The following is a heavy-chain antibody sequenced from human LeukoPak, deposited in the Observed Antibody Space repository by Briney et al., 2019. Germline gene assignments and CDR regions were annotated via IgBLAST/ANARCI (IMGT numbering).Heavy chain of an antibody. CDR3: ARGGLAYGDYPVDY. V-gene: IGHV3-21*01. D-gene: IGHD4-17*01. J-gene: IGHJ4*02. Sequence: PGGSLSLSCAASGFTFSSYSMNGVRQAPGKGREGVSSISSSRSYIYYADSVKGRFTISRDNAKNSLYLQMNRLRAEDTAVYYCARGGLAYGDYPVDYWGQGTLVTVSS. CDR2: ISSSRSYI. CDR1: GFTFSSYS.